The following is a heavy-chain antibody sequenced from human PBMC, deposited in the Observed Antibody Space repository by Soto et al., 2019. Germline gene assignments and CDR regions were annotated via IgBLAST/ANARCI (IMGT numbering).Heavy chain of an antibody. V-gene: IGHV1-2*02. CDR3: ARRPPVTTRVSSFDC. CDR2: INPNSGGT. J-gene: IGHJ4*02. Sequence: EAAVKVSCKASGYTFTGYYMHWVRQAPGQGLEWMGWINPNSGGTNYAQKFQGRVTMTRDTSISTAYMELSRLRSDDTAVYYCARRPPVTTRVSSFDCWGQGTLVTVSS. D-gene: IGHD4-17*01. CDR1: GYTFTGYY.